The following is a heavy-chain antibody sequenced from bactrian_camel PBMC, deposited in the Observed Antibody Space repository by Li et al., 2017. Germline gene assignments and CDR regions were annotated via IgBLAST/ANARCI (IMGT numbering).Heavy chain of an antibody. CDR3: AAGSDFGY. CDR1: GFTFSSTW. J-gene: IGHJ6*01. V-gene: IGHV3S6*01. CDR2: IMSDGAKS. Sequence: LVESGGGLVQPGGSLRLSCAASGFTFSSTWMHWVRQAPGKGLEWVSSIMSDGAKSRYPDSVKGRFTISRDNAKSTLYLQMTKLKSDDTALYYCAAGSDFGYWGQGTQVTVS.